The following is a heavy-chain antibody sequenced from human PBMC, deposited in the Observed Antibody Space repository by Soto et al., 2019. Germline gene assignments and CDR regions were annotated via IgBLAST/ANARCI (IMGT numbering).Heavy chain of an antibody. J-gene: IGHJ6*02. CDR2: ISPDNGNT. CDR3: ARALGYSGYAGMDV. Sequence: QVQLVQSGGEVKKPGASVKVSCKASGYTFTIYGINWVRQAPGQGLEWMGWISPDNGNTNYAQKLQGRVTMTTDTXXSTAYMELRSLRPDDTAVYYCARALGYSGYAGMDVWGQGTTVTVSS. CDR1: GYTFTIYG. D-gene: IGHD5-12*01. V-gene: IGHV1-18*01.